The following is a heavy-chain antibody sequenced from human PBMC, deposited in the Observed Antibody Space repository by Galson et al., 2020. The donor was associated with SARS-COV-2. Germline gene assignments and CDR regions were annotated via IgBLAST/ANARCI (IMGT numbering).Heavy chain of an antibody. CDR3: AKDVPAFSWELLSAGPESIFDY. CDR2: ISGSGGST. D-gene: IGHD1-26*01. V-gene: IGHV3-23*01. CDR1: GFTFSSYA. J-gene: IGHJ4*02. Sequence: GGSLSLSCAASGFTFSSYAMSWVRQAPGKGLEWVSAISGSGGSTYYADSVKGRFTISRDNSKNTLYLQMNSLRAEDTAVYYCAKDVPAFSWELLSAGPESIFDYWGQGTLVTVSS.